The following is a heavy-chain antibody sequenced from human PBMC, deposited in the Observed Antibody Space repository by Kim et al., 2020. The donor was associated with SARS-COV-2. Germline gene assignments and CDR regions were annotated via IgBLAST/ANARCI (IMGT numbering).Heavy chain of an antibody. V-gene: IGHV5-51*01. CDR1: GYSFTSYW. CDR2: IYPGDSDT. J-gene: IGHJ6*02. D-gene: IGHD3-10*01. CDR3: ARLMVRGVIITTYYGMDV. Sequence: GESLKISCKGSGYSFTSYWIGWVRQMPGKGLEWMGIIYPGDSDTRYSPSFQGQVTISADKSISTAYLQWSSLKASDTAMYYCARLMVRGVIITTYYGMDVWGQGTTVTVSS.